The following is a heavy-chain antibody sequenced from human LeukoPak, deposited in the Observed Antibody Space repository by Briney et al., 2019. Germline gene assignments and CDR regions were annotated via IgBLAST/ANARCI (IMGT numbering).Heavy chain of an antibody. CDR2: IKRDGSEE. J-gene: IGHJ6*02. V-gene: IGHV3-7*05. CDR3: ARDRGLYGDWGYYYGMDV. D-gene: IGHD4-17*01. Sequence: GGSLRLSCAASAFSFSDYWMTWVRQAPGKGLHWVAHIKRDGSEEYYVDSVKGRFTISRDNAKTSLYLQMNSLRAEDTAVYYCARDRGLYGDWGYYYGMDVWGQGTTVTVSS. CDR1: AFSFSDYW.